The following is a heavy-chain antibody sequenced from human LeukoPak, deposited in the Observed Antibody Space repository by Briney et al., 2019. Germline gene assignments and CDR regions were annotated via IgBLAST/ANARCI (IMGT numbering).Heavy chain of an antibody. CDR1: GFIFTAYY. D-gene: IGHD3-3*01. CDR2: INPNNGDA. V-gene: IGHV1-2*02. CDR3: QRITIFGVVIDFDY. J-gene: IGHJ4*02. Sequence: ASVMVSCKASGFIFTAYYIHWVRQAPGQGLEWMGWINPNNGDANYAQKFQGRVTMTRDTSVSTAYMQLSRLTSDDTAVYYCQRITIFGVVIDFDYWGQGTLVAVSS.